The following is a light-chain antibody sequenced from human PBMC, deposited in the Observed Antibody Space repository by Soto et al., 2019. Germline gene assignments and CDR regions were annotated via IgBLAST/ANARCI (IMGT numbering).Light chain of an antibody. J-gene: IGKJ1*01. CDR2: GAS. CDR3: YQDYNLPPRRT. CDR1: PSVSHNY. V-gene: IGKV3D-7*01. Sequence: ELVMTQSPGTLSLSPGERAPISCRASPSVSHNYLAWYQQKTGQAPRLLIYGASNRATGIPDRSSGSGSGTDFTLNISSLQPEDFAVYSCYQDYNLPPRRTFGQGTKVDI.